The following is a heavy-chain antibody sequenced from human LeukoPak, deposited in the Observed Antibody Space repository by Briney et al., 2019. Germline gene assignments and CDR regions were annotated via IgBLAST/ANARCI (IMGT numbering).Heavy chain of an antibody. CDR3: ARGFYGSGGRFFDY. CDR1: GGSFSGYY. V-gene: IGHV4-34*01. D-gene: IGHD3-10*01. J-gene: IGHJ4*02. Sequence: SETLSLTCAVYGGSFSGYYWSWLRQPPGKGLEWIGEINHSGSTNYNPSLKSRVTISVDTSKNQLSLKMSSETASDTAVYYCARGFYGSGGRFFDYWGQGTLVTVSS. CDR2: INHSGST.